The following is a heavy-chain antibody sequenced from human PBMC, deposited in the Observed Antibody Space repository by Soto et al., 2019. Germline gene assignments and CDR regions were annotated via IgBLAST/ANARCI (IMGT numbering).Heavy chain of an antibody. CDR3: AREDSIIIPAVSDF. CDR2: VSKSDYT. D-gene: IGHD2-2*01. V-gene: IGHV3-21*04. J-gene: IGHJ4*02. Sequence: GGSLSLSCVVYGFPFNNYGINWVSQAPGKGLEWVSTVSKSDYTYYSDLVKGRFTISRDNAKNTVSLQMNTLRAEDTAVYFCAREDSIIIPAVSDFWGQGTLVTVSS. CDR1: GFPFNNYG.